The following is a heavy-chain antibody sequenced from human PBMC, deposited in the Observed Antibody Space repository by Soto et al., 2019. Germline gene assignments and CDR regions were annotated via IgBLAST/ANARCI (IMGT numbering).Heavy chain of an antibody. Sequence: SETLSLTCTVSGGSISSGGYYWSWIRQHPGKGLEWIGYIYYSGSTNYNPSLKSRVTISVDTSKNQFSLKLSSVTAADTAVYYCARDPRGSGSYYVDAFDIWGQGTMVTVSS. CDR3: ARDPRGSGSYYVDAFDI. CDR2: IYYSGST. CDR1: GGSISSGGYY. V-gene: IGHV4-61*08. D-gene: IGHD3-10*01. J-gene: IGHJ3*02.